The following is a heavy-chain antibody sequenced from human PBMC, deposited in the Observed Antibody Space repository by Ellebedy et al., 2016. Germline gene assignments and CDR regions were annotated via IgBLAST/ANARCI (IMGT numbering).Heavy chain of an antibody. D-gene: IGHD1-7*01. CDR3: ARVKPNYIRNWHALDY. CDR1: GFTFSSYG. CDR2: INHSGSS. J-gene: IGHJ4*02. Sequence: ESLKISXAASGFTFSSYGMSWIRQPPGKGFEWIGEINHSGSSNHNPSLKGRLTMSVDMSQNQFSLRLRSVTAADTAVYYCARVKPNYIRNWHALDYWGQGIRVTVSS. V-gene: IGHV4-34*01.